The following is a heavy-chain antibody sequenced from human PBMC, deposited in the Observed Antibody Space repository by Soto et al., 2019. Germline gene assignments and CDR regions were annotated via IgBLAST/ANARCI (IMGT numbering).Heavy chain of an antibody. CDR3: HRSGCSGGSCWFMDV. CDR2: RKPNSGKT. V-gene: IGHV1-8*01. J-gene: IGHJ6*02. Sequence: QVQLVQSGAEVKKPGAEVTFSCKASGYTFTSYDLNWVRRAPGQGLAWMGWRKPNSGKTGYAQKFQGRVTMTMNTSIGTAYIELGSLRSEDTDVYYCHRSGCSGGSCWFMDVWGQGTTVTVSS. CDR1: GYTFTSYD. D-gene: IGHD2-15*01.